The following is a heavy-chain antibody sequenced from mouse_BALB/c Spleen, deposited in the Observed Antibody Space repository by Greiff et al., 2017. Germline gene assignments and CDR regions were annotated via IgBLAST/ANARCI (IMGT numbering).Heavy chain of an antibody. CDR2: ISSGGSYT. CDR1: GFTFSSYT. J-gene: IGHJ4*01. Sequence: EVKLVESGGGLVKPGGSLKLSCAASGFTFSSYTMSWVRQTPEKRLEWVATISSGGSYTYYPDSVKGRFTISRDNAKNTLYLQMSSLKSEDTAMYYCTRDGTTDYAMDYWGQGTSVTVSS. D-gene: IGHD1-1*01. V-gene: IGHV5-6-4*01. CDR3: TRDGTTDYAMDY.